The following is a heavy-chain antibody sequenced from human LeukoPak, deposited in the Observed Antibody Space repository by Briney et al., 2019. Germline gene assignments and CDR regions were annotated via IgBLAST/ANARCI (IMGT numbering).Heavy chain of an antibody. D-gene: IGHD3-10*01. J-gene: IGHJ4*02. CDR1: GFTFTSSA. V-gene: IGHV1-58*01. Sequence: SVKVSCKASGFTFTSSAVQWVRQARGQRLDWIGWIVVGSGNTNYAQKFQERVTITRDMSTSTAYMELSSLRSEDTAVYYCAIIYYGSGSYFDYWGQGTLVTVSS. CDR3: AIIYYGSGSYFDY. CDR2: IVVGSGNT.